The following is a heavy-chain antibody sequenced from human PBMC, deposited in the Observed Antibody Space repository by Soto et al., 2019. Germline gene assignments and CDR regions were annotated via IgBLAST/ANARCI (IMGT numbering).Heavy chain of an antibody. CDR2: INHSGST. CDR1: GGSFSGYY. CDR3: ARGGCSGGSCYVTRDYYYYYMDV. D-gene: IGHD2-15*01. J-gene: IGHJ6*03. V-gene: IGHV4-34*01. Sequence: SETLSLTCAVYGGSFSGYYWSWIRQPPGKGLEWIGEINHSGSTNYNPSLKSRVTISVDTSKNQFSLKLSSVTAADTAVYYCARGGCSGGSCYVTRDYYYYYMDVWGKGTTVTVSS.